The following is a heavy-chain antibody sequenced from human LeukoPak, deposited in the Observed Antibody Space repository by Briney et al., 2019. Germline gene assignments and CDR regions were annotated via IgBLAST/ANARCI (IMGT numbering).Heavy chain of an antibody. D-gene: IGHD1-1*01. CDR2: IYYTGST. CDR3: AGHPPGNDDAFDI. Sequence: SETLSLTCTVSGGSISRYYWSWIRLPPGKRLEWIGYIYYTGSTNYNPSLKSRVTMSVNTPKNQFSLKLSSGTAADTAVYYCAGHPPGNDDAFDIWGQGTMVTVSS. J-gene: IGHJ3*02. CDR1: GGSISRYY. V-gene: IGHV4-59*08.